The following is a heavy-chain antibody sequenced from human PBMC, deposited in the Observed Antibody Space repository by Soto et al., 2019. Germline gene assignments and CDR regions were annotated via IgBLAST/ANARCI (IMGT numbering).Heavy chain of an antibody. J-gene: IGHJ6*04. CDR3: AREDDFWSGYPGIDV. V-gene: IGHV3-33*01. D-gene: IGHD3-3*01. CDR2: IWYDGSNN. CDR1: GFTFSSYG. Sequence: QVQLVESGGGVVRPGRSLRLSCAASGFTFSSYGMHWVRQAPGKGLEWVAVIWYDGSNNYYAASVKGRFTISRDNSKNTLYLQMNSLRADDTAVYYCAREDDFWSGYPGIDVWVKGSTVTVSS.